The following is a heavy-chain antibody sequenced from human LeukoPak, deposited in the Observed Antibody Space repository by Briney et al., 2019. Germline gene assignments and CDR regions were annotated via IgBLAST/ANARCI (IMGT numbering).Heavy chain of an antibody. J-gene: IGHJ6*02. CDR1: GGSISSGGYY. V-gene: IGHV4-31*03. CDR3: ARLYPYYYYGMDV. CDR2: IYYSGST. Sequence: SQTLSLTCTVSGGSISSGGYYWSWIRQHPGKGLEWIGYIYYSGSTYYNPSLKSRVTISVDTSKNQFSLKLSSVTAADTAVYYCARLYPYYYYGMDVWGQGTTVTVSS.